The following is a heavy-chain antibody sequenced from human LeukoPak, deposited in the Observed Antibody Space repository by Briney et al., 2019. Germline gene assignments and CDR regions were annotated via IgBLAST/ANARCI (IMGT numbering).Heavy chain of an antibody. D-gene: IGHD3-22*01. CDR3: ARVRRPQFTMIVVESPPDY. Sequence: GGSLRLSCAASGFTFSSYAMHWVRQAPGKGLEWVAVISYDGSNKYYADSVKGRFTISRDNSKNTLYLQMNSLRAEDTAVYYCARVRRPQFTMIVVESPPDYWGQGTLVTVSS. CDR2: ISYDGSNK. CDR1: GFTFSSYA. J-gene: IGHJ4*02. V-gene: IGHV3-30-3*01.